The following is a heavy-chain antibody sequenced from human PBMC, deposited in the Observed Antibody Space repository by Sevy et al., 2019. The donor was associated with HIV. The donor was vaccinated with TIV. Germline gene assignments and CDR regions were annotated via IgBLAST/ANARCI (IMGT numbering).Heavy chain of an antibody. D-gene: IGHD2-2*01. CDR1: GGSLSRYY. V-gene: IGHV4-59*01. J-gene: IGHJ4*02. CDR3: ARDMLGYCSSTSCYAEGYFDY. Sequence: SETLSLTCTVSGGSLSRYYWSWIRQPPGKGLEWIGYIYYSGSTNYNPSLKSRVTISVDTSKNQFSLKLSSVTAADTAVYYCARDMLGYCSSTSCYAEGYFDYWGQGTLVTVSS. CDR2: IYYSGST.